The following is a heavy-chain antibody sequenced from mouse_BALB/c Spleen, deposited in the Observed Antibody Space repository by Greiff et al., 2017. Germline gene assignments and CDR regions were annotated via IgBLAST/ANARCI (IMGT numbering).Heavy chain of an antibody. CDR2: IRNKANGYTT. J-gene: IGHJ1*01. D-gene: IGHD2-3*01. CDR3: ARVTDGYSYWYFDV. V-gene: IGHV7-3*02. Sequence: EVQRVESGGGLVQPGGSLRLSCATSGFTFTDYYMSWVRQPPGKALEWLGFIRNKANGYTTEYSASVKGRFTISRDNSQSILYLQMNTLRAEDSATYYCARVTDGYSYWYFDVWGAGTTVTVSS. CDR1: GFTFTDYY.